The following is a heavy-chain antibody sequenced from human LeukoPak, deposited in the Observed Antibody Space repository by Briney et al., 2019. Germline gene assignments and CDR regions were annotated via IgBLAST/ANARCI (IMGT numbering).Heavy chain of an antibody. V-gene: IGHV1-2*06. J-gene: IGHJ4*02. CDR2: INPNSGGT. CDR1: GYTFTGYY. Sequence: ASVKVSCKASGYTFTGYYMHWVRQAPGQGLEWMGRINPNSGGTNYVQKFQGRVTMTRDTSISTAYMELSRLRYDDTAVYYCARDKYYDYVWGSYRPDYWGQGTLVTVSS. CDR3: ARDKYYDYVWGSYRPDY. D-gene: IGHD3-16*02.